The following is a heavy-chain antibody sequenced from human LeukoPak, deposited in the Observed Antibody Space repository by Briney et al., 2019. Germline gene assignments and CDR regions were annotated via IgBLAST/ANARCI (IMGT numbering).Heavy chain of an antibody. CDR1: GGSFSGYY. CDR2: INHSGST. V-gene: IGHV4-34*01. CDR3: ARGDYYGSSVDY. J-gene: IGHJ4*02. Sequence: PSETLSLTCAVYGGSFSGYYWSWIRQPPGKGLEWIGEINHSGSTNYNPSLKSRVTISVDTSKNQFSLKLSSVTAADTAVYYCARGDYYGSSVDYWGQGTLVTVSS. D-gene: IGHD3-22*01.